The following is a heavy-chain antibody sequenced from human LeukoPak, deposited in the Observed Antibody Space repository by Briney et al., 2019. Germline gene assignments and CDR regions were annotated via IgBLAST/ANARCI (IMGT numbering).Heavy chain of an antibody. CDR3: TRDPSGHGLDV. V-gene: IGHV3-13*01. CDR1: GFGFSSSD. D-gene: IGHD5-12*01. CDR2: IGRGGDT. J-gene: IGHJ6*02. Sequence: PGRSRGLSFPAPGFGFSSSDMHWFRKVPGGGLEWVSLIGRGGDTHYPDSVKGRFTTSRENGRNSLYLQMSNLKAGDTAVYYCTRDPSGHGLDVWGQGTTVTVSS.